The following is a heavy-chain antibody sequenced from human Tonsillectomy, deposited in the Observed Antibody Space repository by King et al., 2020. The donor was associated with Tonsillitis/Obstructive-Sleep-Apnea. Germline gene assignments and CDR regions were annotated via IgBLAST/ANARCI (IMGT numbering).Heavy chain of an antibody. V-gene: IGHV3-72*01. D-gene: IGHD1-14*01. CDR2: TRNKAHSYTT. CDR3: ARVRTRSPVYNHVY. Sequence: VQLVESGGGLVQPGGSLRLSCAASGFTFSDHYMDWVRQAPGKGLEWVGRTRNKAHSYTTEYAASVKGRFTISRDDSENSLYLQMNSLKTEDTPVYYCARVRTRSPVYNHVYWGQGTLVTVSS. J-gene: IGHJ4*02. CDR1: GFTFSDHY.